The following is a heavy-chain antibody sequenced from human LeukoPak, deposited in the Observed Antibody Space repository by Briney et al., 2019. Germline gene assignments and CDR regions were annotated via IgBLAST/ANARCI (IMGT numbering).Heavy chain of an antibody. Sequence: GGSLRLSCAASGFTFSSYGMHWVRQAPGKGLEWVAFIRYDGSNKYYADSVKGRFTISRDNSKNTLYLQMNSLRAEDTAVYYCASHPLGPYGAVDYWGQGTLVTVSS. CDR3: ASHPLGPYGAVDY. V-gene: IGHV3-30*02. J-gene: IGHJ4*02. CDR1: GFTFSSYG. D-gene: IGHD4-17*01. CDR2: IRYDGSNK.